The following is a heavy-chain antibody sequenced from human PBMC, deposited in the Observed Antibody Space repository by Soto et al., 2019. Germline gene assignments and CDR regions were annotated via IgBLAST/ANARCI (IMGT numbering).Heavy chain of an antibody. CDR2: IHSSGSI. CDR3: ARDLDGLHDDTSGPFPRPG. CDR1: GGSISSDDYH. V-gene: IGHV4-30-4*01. D-gene: IGHD3-22*01. J-gene: IGHJ1*01. Sequence: SETLSLTCTVSGGSISSDDYHWSWIRQAPGRGLEWIGYIHSSGSIYYNPSLKSRATMSIDTAGNQFSLKVSSVTVADTAVYYCARDLDGLHDDTSGPFPRPGWGQGTLVTVSS.